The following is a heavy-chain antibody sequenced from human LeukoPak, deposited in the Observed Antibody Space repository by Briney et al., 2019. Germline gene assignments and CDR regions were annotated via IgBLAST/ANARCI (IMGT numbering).Heavy chain of an antibody. Sequence: PSETLSLTRTVSGGSMSSGGYYWSWIHQHPGKGLEWIGYIYYSGSTYYNPSLKSRVTISVDTSKNQFSLKLSSVTAADTAVYYCARDRGPYSGYDFYYFDYWGQGTLVTVSS. J-gene: IGHJ4*02. CDR1: GGSMSSGGYY. CDR2: IYYSGST. D-gene: IGHD5-12*01. CDR3: ARDRGPYSGYDFYYFDY. V-gene: IGHV4-31*03.